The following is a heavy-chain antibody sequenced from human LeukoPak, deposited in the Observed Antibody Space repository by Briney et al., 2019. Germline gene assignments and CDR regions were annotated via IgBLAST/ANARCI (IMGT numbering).Heavy chain of an antibody. J-gene: IGHJ4*02. Sequence: SETLSLTCTVSGGSISSGGYYWSWIRQHPGKGLEWIGSIYYSGSTYYNPSLKSRVTISVDTSKNQFSLKLSSVTAADTAVYYCARLSIDSYFDYWGQGTLVTVSS. CDR1: GGSISSGGYY. V-gene: IGHV4-39*01. D-gene: IGHD2-15*01. CDR3: ARLSIDSYFDY. CDR2: IYYSGST.